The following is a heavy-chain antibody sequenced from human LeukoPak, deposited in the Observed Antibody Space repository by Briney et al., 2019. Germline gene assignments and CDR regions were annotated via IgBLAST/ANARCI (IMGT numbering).Heavy chain of an antibody. J-gene: IGHJ4*03. Sequence: SETLSLTCAVSGGSISSGDYYWAWIRQPPGKGQQWNRSIYYSGTTYYNPFRKTRLTILRDTSKNQFSLNLSSVTTADTAVYYCTRHASGWYTDWGHRNLVTVSS. CDR2: IYYSGTT. D-gene: IGHD6-19*01. CDR3: TRHASGWYTD. CDR1: GGSISSGDYY. V-gene: IGHV4-39*01.